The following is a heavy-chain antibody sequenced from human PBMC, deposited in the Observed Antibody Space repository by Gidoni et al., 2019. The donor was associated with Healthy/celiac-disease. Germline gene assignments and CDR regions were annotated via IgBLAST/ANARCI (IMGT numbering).Heavy chain of an antibody. CDR2: IYYSGST. Sequence: QVQLQESGPGLVKPSQTLSLTCTVSGGSIRSGGYYWSWIRQHPGKGLEWIGYIYYSGSTYYNPSLKSRVTISVDTSKNQFSLKLSSVTAADTAVYYCARGPPPRFYYYGMDVWGQGTTVTVSS. CDR3: ARGPPPRFYYYGMDV. CDR1: GGSIRSGGYY. D-gene: IGHD4-17*01. J-gene: IGHJ6*02. V-gene: IGHV4-31*03.